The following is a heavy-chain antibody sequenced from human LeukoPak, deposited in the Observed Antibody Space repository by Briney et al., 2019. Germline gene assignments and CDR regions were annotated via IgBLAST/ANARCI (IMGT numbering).Heavy chain of an antibody. V-gene: IGHV3-23*01. CDR3: AKEVRYDYGELYYFDY. CDR1: GFTFSSYG. J-gene: IGHJ4*02. D-gene: IGHD4-17*01. Sequence: GSLRLSCAASGFTFSSYGMSWVRQAPGKGLEWVSAISGSGGSTYYADSVKGRFTISRDNSKNTLYLQMNSLRAEDTAVYYCAKEVRYDYGELYYFDYWGQGTLVTVSS. CDR2: ISGSGGST.